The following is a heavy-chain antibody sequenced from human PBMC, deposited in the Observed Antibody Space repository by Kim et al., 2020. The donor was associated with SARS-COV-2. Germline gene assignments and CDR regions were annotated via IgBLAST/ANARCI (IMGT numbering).Heavy chain of an antibody. J-gene: IGHJ6*02. V-gene: IGHV3-30*02. D-gene: IGHD4-17*01. Sequence: KGRFTVPRDNSKNTLYLQMNSLRAEDTAVYYCAKNDYGDPPNYYYGMDVWGQGTTVTVSS. CDR3: AKNDYGDPPNYYYGMDV.